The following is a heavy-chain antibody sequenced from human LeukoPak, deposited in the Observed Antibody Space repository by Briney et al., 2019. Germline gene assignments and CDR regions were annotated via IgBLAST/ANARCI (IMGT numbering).Heavy chain of an antibody. Sequence: GGPLRLSCAASGFTFSSYAMTWVRQAPGKGLEWVSTINGRADSTYYADSVKGRFTISRDNSKNTLYLQVSSLRAGDTAVYYCAKVDSSSWYWFDPWGQGTLVTVSS. D-gene: IGHD6-13*01. J-gene: IGHJ5*02. V-gene: IGHV3-23*01. CDR2: INGRADST. CDR3: AKVDSSSWYWFDP. CDR1: GFTFSSYA.